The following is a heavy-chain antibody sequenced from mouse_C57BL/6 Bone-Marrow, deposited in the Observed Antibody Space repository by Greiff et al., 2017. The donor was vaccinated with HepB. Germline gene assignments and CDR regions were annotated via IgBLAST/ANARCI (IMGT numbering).Heavy chain of an antibody. Sequence: VQLQQSGAELARPGASVKLSCKASGYTFTSYGISWVKQRTGQGLEWIGEIYPRSGNTYYNEKFKGKATLTADKSSSTAYMELRSLTSEDSAVYFCALIYYDYDCAYWGQGTLVTVSA. CDR3: ALIYYDYDCAY. V-gene: IGHV1-81*01. CDR2: IYPRSGNT. CDR1: GYTFTSYG. D-gene: IGHD2-4*01. J-gene: IGHJ3*01.